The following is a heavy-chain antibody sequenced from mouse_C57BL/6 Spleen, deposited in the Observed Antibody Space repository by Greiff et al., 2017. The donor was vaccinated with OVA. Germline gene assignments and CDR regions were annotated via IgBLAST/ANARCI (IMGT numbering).Heavy chain of an antibody. CDR3: ARGVITTVVAPAY. Sequence: EVHLVESGPGLVKPSQSLSLTCSVTGYSITSGYYWNWIRQFPGNKLEWMGYISYDGSNNYNPSLKNRISITRDTSKNQFFLKLNSVTTEDTATYYCARGVITTVVAPAYWGQGTLVSVSA. CDR1: GYSITSGYY. CDR2: ISYDGSN. J-gene: IGHJ3*01. V-gene: IGHV3-6*01. D-gene: IGHD1-1*01.